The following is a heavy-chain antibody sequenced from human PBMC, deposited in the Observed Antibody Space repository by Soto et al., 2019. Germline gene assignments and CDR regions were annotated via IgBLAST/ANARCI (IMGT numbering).Heavy chain of an antibody. CDR2: TASWTGPG. CDR1: GGSLSTNR. V-gene: IGHV1-69*06. Sequence: QVQLVQSGTEVKKPGSSVKVSCKASGGSLSTNRISWLRQAPGQGLEWMGVTASWTGPGNHAKKFQVRLTVTAYKSTSAVYMELTNLSSEDTAVYYCARRDSGGFYRLFESWGQGTLVTVSS. D-gene: IGHD2-15*01. J-gene: IGHJ4*02. CDR3: ARRDSGGFYRLFES.